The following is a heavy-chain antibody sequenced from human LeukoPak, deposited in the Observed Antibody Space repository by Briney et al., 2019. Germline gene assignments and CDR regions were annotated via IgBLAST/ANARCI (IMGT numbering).Heavy chain of an antibody. Sequence: SQTLSLTCTVSGGSISSGGYYWSWIRQHPGKGLEWIGYIYYSGSTYYNPSLKSRVTISVDTSKNQFSLKLSSVTAADTAVYYCARDLERITMVRGDRIGGFDYWGQGTLVTVSS. J-gene: IGHJ4*02. CDR3: ARDLERITMVRGDRIGGFDY. CDR2: IYYSGST. CDR1: GGSISSGGYY. V-gene: IGHV4-31*03. D-gene: IGHD3-10*01.